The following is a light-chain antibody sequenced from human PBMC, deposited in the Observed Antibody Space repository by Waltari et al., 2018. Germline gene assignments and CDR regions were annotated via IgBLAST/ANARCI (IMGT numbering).Light chain of an antibody. Sequence: DIVMTQSPDSLAVSLGERATINCKSSQSVLYSSNNKNYLAWYQQKPGQPPKLLMYWASTRESGVPDRFSGSGSGTDFTLTISSLQAEDVAVYYCQKYYSTPPWTFGQGTKVEIK. CDR2: WAS. CDR3: QKYYSTPPWT. J-gene: IGKJ1*01. V-gene: IGKV4-1*01. CDR1: QSVLYSSNNKNY.